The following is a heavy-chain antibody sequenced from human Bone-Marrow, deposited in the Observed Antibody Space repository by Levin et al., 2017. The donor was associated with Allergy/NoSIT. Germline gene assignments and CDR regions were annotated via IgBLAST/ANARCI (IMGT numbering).Heavy chain of an antibody. CDR3: ARDKRAATPYYLDD. CDR1: GFTFDDSA. CDR2: ISWNSGSR. V-gene: IGHV3-9*01. Sequence: LSLPCAASGFTFDDSAMHWVRQAPGKGLEWVSGISWNSGSRGYADSVKGRFTISRDNAKNSLYLQMNSLRPEDTALYYCARDKRAATPYYLDDWGQGTLVTVSS. D-gene: IGHD2-15*01. J-gene: IGHJ4*02.